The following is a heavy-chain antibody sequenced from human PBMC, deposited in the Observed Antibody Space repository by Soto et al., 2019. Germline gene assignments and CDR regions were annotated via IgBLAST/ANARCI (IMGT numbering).Heavy chain of an antibody. J-gene: IGHJ4*02. CDR2: TRNKASSYTT. V-gene: IGHV3-72*01. CDR1: GFTFSDHY. CDR3: AREANWGYPYDY. D-gene: IGHD7-27*01. Sequence: GGSLRLSCAASGFTFSDHYMDWVRQAPGKGLEWVGRTRNKASSYTTEYAASVKGRFTISRDDSKNSLYLQMNSLKTEDTAVYYCAREANWGYPYDYWGQGTLVTVSS.